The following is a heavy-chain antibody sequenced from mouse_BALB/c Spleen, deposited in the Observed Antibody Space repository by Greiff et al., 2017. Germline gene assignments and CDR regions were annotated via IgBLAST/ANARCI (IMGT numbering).Heavy chain of an antibody. CDR3: ARGATVVATPYFDY. CDR2: ISYSGST. V-gene: IGHV3-2*02. Sequence: VKLQESGPGLVKPSQSLSLTCTVTGYSITSDYAWNWIRQFPGNKLEWMGYISYSGSTSYNPSLKSRISITRDTSKNQFFLQLNSVTTEDTATYYCARGATVVATPYFDYWGQGTTLTVSS. J-gene: IGHJ2*01. CDR1: GYSITSDYA. D-gene: IGHD1-1*01.